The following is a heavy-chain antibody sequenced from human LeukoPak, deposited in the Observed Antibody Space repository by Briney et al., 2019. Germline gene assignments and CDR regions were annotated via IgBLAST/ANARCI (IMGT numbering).Heavy chain of an antibody. J-gene: IGHJ4*02. CDR2: INAGNGNT. CDR3: ARDLLEPTGGY. CDR1: GYTFTSYA. Sequence: ASVKVSCKASGYTFTSYAMHWVRQAPGQRLEWMGWINAGNGNTNYAQKLQGRVTMTTDTSTSTAYMELRSLRSDDTAVYYCARDLLEPTGGYWGQGTLVTVSS. V-gene: IGHV1-3*01. D-gene: IGHD1-1*01.